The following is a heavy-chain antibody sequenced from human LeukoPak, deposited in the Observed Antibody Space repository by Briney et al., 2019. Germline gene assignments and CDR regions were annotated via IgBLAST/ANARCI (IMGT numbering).Heavy chain of an antibody. CDR2: IYYSGST. CDR3: ASLIGYSYGFFH. Sequence: SETLSFTCTVSGGSISSGDCYWSWIRQPPGKGLEWIGYIYYSGSTYYNPSLKSRVTISVDTSKNQFSLKLSSVTAADTAVYYCASLIGYSYGFFHWGQGTLVTVSS. V-gene: IGHV4-30-4*01. J-gene: IGHJ4*02. CDR1: GGSISSGDCY. D-gene: IGHD5-18*01.